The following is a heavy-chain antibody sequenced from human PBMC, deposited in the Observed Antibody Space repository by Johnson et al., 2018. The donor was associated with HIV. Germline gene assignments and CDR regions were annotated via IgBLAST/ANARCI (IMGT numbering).Heavy chain of an antibody. CDR1: GFTVSSNY. J-gene: IGHJ3*01. D-gene: IGHD3-10*01. CDR3: ARAPEVRGVDAFDV. Sequence: QEQLVESGGGLIQPGGSLRLSCAASGFTVSSNYMSWVRQAPGKGLEWVAVISYDGSNKYYADSVKGRFTISRDKSKNKRYLQMNSLRAEDTAVFYCARAPEVRGVDAFDVWGRGTVVTVSS. V-gene: IGHV3-30*03. CDR2: ISYDGSNK.